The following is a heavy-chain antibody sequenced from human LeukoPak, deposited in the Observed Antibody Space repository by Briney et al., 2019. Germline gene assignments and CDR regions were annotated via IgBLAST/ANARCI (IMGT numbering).Heavy chain of an antibody. CDR1: GGSTSSYY. J-gene: IGHJ5*02. CDR2: VNYSGT. CDR3: ARDTAAPGGWFDP. Sequence: SETLSLTCTVSGGSTSSYYWSWIRQPPGKALEWIGYVNYSGTDYNPSLKSRVTISLDTSKNQFSLKLSSVTAADTAVYYCARDTAAPGGWFDPWGQGTLVTVSS. D-gene: IGHD6-13*01. V-gene: IGHV4-59*01.